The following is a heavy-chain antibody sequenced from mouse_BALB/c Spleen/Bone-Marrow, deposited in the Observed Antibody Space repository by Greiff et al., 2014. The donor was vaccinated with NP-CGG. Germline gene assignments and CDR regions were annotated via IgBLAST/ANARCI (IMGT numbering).Heavy chain of an antibody. D-gene: IGHD1-1*01. CDR2: ISSSYGDA. J-gene: IGHJ2*01. CDR1: GYTFTDYA. V-gene: IGHV1S137*01. CDR3: ARGLSYYYGTSYYFDY. Sequence: VQLQQSGAELVRPGVSVKISCKGSGYTFTDYAMHWVKQSHAKSLEWIGIISSSYGDATYNQKFKGKATMTVGKSSNTAYMELARLTSEDSAIYYCARGLSYYYGTSYYFDYWGQGTTLTVSS.